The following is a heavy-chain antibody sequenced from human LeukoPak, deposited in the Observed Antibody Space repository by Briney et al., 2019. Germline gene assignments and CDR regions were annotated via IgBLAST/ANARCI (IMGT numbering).Heavy chain of an antibody. CDR3: AKDIVHRDYYYYGMDV. V-gene: IGHV3-9*01. CDR2: ISWNSGSI. CDR1: GFSFSSYY. Sequence: GGSLRLSCAASGFSFSSYYMHWVRQAPGKGLEWVSGISWNSGSIGYADSVKGRFTISRDNAKNSLYLQMNSLRAEDTALYYCAKDIVHRDYYYYGMDVWGQGTTVTVSS. J-gene: IGHJ6*02.